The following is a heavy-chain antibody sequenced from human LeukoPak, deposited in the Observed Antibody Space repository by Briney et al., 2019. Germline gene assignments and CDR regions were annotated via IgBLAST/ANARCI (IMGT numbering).Heavy chain of an antibody. D-gene: IGHD3-10*01. CDR1: GFTFSSYA. V-gene: IGHV3-23*01. CDR3: AKNRAAMVRGVTNALDI. CDR2: ISGSGGST. Sequence: GGSLRLSCAASGFTFSSYAMSWVRQAPGKGLEWVSAISGSGGSTYYADSVKGRFTISRDNSKNTLYLQMNSLRAEDTAVYYCAKNRAAMVRGVTNALDIWGQGTMVTVSS. J-gene: IGHJ3*02.